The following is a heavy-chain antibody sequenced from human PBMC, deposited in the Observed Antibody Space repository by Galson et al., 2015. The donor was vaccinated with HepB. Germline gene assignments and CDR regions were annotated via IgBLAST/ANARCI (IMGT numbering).Heavy chain of an antibody. CDR1: GFTFSSYE. J-gene: IGHJ5*02. D-gene: IGHD2-15*01. Sequence: SLRLSCAASGFTFSSYEMNWVRQAPGKGLEWVSYISSSGSTIYYADSVKGRFTISRDNAKNSLYLQMNSLRAEDTAVYYCARPTPPWYCSGGSCFHNWFDPWGQGTLVTVSS. CDR2: ISSSGSTI. CDR3: ARPTPPWYCSGGSCFHNWFDP. V-gene: IGHV3-48*03.